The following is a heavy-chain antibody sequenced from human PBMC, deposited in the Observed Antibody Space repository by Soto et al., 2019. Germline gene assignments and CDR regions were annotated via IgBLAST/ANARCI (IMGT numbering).Heavy chain of an antibody. Sequence: NPSETLSLTCTVSGGSMSSEGYYWSWIRQHPGKGLEWIGYIYYSGLTDYNPSLKSRLTISVDKSKNEFYLKMRSVTAADTAVYYCAYLRGFTGSHGDWGQGTLVTFSS. CDR1: GGSMSSEGYY. D-gene: IGHD3-16*01. CDR2: IYYSGLT. V-gene: IGHV4-31*03. J-gene: IGHJ4*02. CDR3: AYLRGFTGSHGD.